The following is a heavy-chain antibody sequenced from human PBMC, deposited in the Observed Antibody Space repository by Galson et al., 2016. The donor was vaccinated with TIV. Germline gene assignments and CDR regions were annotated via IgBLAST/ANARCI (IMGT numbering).Heavy chain of an antibody. CDR2: IGSSGRII. Sequence: LRLSCAASGFTFSDYYMSWIRQAPGKGLEWISYIGSSGRIIYYADSVKGRFTISRDNAKSSLYLQMNSLRVEDTAVYYCARDCSNTNCYTDPIYFDSWGQGALVTVSS. CDR3: ARDCSNTNCYTDPIYFDS. J-gene: IGHJ4*02. V-gene: IGHV3-11*01. CDR1: GFTFSDYY. D-gene: IGHD2-2*02.